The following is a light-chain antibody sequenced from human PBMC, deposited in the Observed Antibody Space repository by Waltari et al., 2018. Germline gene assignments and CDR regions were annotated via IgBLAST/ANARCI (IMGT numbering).Light chain of an antibody. CDR1: SSAVVASDT. CDR2: EVY. CDR3: SSNAGGSNVAVV. Sequence: QSPLTQPPSASGSPGQAAMISCPGTSSAVVASDTFSWYQQHPGKAPKLLIFEVYKRPSGVPDRFSGSKSGNTASLTVSGLQTDDEGDYYRSSNAGGSNVAVVFGGGTKLTVL. V-gene: IGLV2-8*01. J-gene: IGLJ3*02.